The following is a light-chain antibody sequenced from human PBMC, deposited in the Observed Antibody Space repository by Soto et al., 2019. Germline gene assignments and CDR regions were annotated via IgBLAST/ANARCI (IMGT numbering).Light chain of an antibody. CDR2: RAS. Sequence: DIQMTQSPSSLSGSVGERVTISCRASQTVTSWLAWYQQKPGKAPKLLMYRASTITSGVPSRFSGSGSGTEFTLTISSLQPDDFATYYCQHYNRYSEAFGEGTKVDIK. V-gene: IGKV1-5*03. CDR3: QHYNRYSEA. J-gene: IGKJ4*01. CDR1: QTVTSW.